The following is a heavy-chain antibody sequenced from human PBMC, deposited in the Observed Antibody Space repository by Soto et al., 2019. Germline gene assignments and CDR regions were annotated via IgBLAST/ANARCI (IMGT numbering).Heavy chain of an antibody. D-gene: IGHD6-13*01. J-gene: IGHJ4*02. CDR2: IIPYYNTL. Sequence: QEQVVQAGAEVRKPGSSVKLSCKSSGGTFNNYTIAWLRPPPGQGLEWMGGIIPYYNTLNYAQKFQDRVTITADDSTNTVYMELSSLRSDDTAVYFCASGASRWYPYFFDSWAQGTLVTVSS. V-gene: IGHV1-69*01. CDR1: GGTFNNYT. CDR3: ASGASRWYPYFFDS.